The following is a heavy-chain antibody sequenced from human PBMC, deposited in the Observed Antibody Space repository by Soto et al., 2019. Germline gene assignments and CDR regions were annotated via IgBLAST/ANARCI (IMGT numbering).Heavy chain of an antibody. CDR2: VSYSGDTT. V-gene: IGHV3-23*01. Sequence: EVQLLESGGGLVQPGGSLRLSCAASGFSFSTYAMTWVRQAPGKGLEWVSVVSYSGDTTYYAESVKARFTISRDNSKNTLYLQMNSLRGDYTAVYYCAKVYGSGSRPYYYGMDVWGQGTTVTVSS. CDR1: GFSFSTYA. CDR3: AKVYGSGSRPYYYGMDV. D-gene: IGHD2-15*01. J-gene: IGHJ6*02.